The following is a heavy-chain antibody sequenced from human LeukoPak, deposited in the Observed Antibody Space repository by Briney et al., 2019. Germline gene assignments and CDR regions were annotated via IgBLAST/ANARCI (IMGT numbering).Heavy chain of an antibody. Sequence: SETLSLTCTVSGGSISGGGYYWSWIRQHPGKGLEWIGYIYYSGSTYYNPSLKGRVSISVDTSKNQFSLKLSSVTAADTAVYYCARDHGYSSGWYGGPGYWGQGTLVTVSS. D-gene: IGHD6-19*01. CDR3: ARDHGYSSGWYGGPGY. J-gene: IGHJ4*02. CDR1: GGSISGGGYY. CDR2: IYYSGST. V-gene: IGHV4-31*03.